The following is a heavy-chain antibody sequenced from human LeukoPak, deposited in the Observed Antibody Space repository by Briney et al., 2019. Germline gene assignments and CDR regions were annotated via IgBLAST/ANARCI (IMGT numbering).Heavy chain of an antibody. Sequence: SETLSLTCTVSGGSISSGGYYWSWIRQPPGKGLEWIGYIYYSGSTNYNPSLKSRVTISVDTSKNQFSLKLSSVTAADTAVYYCARDRGIGDYYDSSNWFDPWGQGTLVTVSS. V-gene: IGHV4-61*08. CDR2: IYYSGST. D-gene: IGHD3-22*01. J-gene: IGHJ5*02. CDR1: GGSISSGGYY. CDR3: ARDRGIGDYYDSSNWFDP.